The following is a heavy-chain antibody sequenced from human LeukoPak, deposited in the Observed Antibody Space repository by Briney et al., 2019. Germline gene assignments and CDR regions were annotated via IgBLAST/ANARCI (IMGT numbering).Heavy chain of an antibody. CDR3: ARTIAAATKSNYYMDV. V-gene: IGHV4-4*02. CDR1: GGSISSSNW. CDR2: IYHSGST. Sequence: PSGTLSLTCAVSGGSISSSNWWSWVRQPPGKGLEWIGSIYHSGSTNYNPSLKSRVTISVDTSKNQFSLKLSSVTAADTAVYYCARTIAAATKSNYYMDVWGKGTTVTVSS. D-gene: IGHD6-13*01. J-gene: IGHJ6*03.